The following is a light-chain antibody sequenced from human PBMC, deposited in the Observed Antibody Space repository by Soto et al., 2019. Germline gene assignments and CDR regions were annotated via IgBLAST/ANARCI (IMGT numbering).Light chain of an antibody. CDR2: LGS. Sequence: TVMTQSPLSLPVTPGEPASISCRSSQSLLHSNGYNYLDWYLQKPGQSPQLLIYLGSNRASGVPDRFSGSGSGTDFTLKIIRVEAEDVGVYYCMQALQTPPGFGGGTKVDIK. J-gene: IGKJ4*01. V-gene: IGKV2-28*01. CDR1: QSLLHSNGYNY. CDR3: MQALQTPPG.